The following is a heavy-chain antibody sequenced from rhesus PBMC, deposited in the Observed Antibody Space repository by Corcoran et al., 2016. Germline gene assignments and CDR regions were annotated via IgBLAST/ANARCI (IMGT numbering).Heavy chain of an antibody. J-gene: IGHJ6*01. CDR1: VGSISSSS. V-gene: IGHV4-169*01. CDR2: IDGRGSST. CDR3: ARWVAEIYGLDS. D-gene: IGHD4-4*01. Sequence: QLQLQESGPGLVQPSETLSVTCAVSVGSISSSSWSWIRPAPGKGLAWIGFIDGRGSSTNYNPALKSRVTLSVDTSNNQPSLKLSSVTTADTAVYYWARWVAEIYGLDSWGQGVVVTVSS.